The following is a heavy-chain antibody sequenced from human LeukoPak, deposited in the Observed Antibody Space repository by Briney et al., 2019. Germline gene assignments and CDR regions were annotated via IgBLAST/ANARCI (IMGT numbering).Heavy chain of an antibody. D-gene: IGHD1-7*01. CDR2: IASDGSST. V-gene: IGHV3-74*01. CDR1: GFTFSSYW. CDR3: AKAMGAHNWNYVFDY. Sequence: GGSLRLSCAASGFTFSSYWMNWVRQAPGKGLVWVSRIASDGSSTTYADSVKGRFTISRDNAKNSLYLQMNSLRAEDAALYYCAKAMGAHNWNYVFDYWGQGTLVTVSS. J-gene: IGHJ4*02.